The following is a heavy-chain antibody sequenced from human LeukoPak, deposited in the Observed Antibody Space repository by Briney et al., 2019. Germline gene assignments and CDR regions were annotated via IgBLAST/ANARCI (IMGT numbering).Heavy chain of an antibody. D-gene: IGHD1-1*01. Sequence: EASVKVSCKASGYTFTSYYMHWVRQAPGQGLEWMGIINPSGGSTSYAQKFQGRVTMTRDTSTSTAYMELRSLRSDDTAVYYCARGGFPGAYFDYWGQGTLVTVSS. CDR3: ARGGFPGAYFDY. V-gene: IGHV1-46*01. CDR1: GYTFTSYY. J-gene: IGHJ4*02. CDR2: INPSGGST.